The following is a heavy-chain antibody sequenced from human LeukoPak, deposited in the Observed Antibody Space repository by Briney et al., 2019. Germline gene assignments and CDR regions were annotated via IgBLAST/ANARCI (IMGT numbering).Heavy chain of an antibody. CDR2: ISGSGGST. D-gene: IGHD3-9*01. CDR1: GFTFSSYA. J-gene: IGHJ4*02. Sequence: GGSLRLSCAASGFTFSSYAMSWVRQAPGKGLEWVSAISGSGGSTYYADSVKGRFTISRDNSKNTLYLQMNSLRAEDTAVYYCAKDLIRYFDWLLSLGFDYWGQGTLVTVYS. V-gene: IGHV3-23*01. CDR3: AKDLIRYFDWLLSLGFDY.